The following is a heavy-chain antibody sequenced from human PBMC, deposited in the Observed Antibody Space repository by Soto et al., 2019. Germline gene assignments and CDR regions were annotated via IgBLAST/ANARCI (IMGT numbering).Heavy chain of an antibody. V-gene: IGHV1-18*04. Sequence: ASVKVSCKASGYTFTDYVISWVRQAPGQGLEWMGYFNGNNGNTHCAQKFQGRVTMTTDTSTNTAYMELRSLTGDDTAVYYCAREGCTSTSGYGVYYWG. CDR1: GYTFTDYV. CDR3: AREGCTSTSGYGVYY. D-gene: IGHD2-2*01. CDR2: FNGNNGNT. J-gene: IGHJ4*01.